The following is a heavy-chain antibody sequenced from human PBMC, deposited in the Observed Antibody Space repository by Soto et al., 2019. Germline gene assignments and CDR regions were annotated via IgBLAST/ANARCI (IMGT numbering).Heavy chain of an antibody. V-gene: IGHV6-1*01. CDR1: GDSVSSNSAA. Sequence: SQTLSLTCAISGDSVSSNSAAWNWIRQSPSRGLEWLGRTYCRSKWYNEYAVSVKSRITINPDTSKNQFSLQLSSVTTEDTAVYYCAREEASSTGWPGYYFDYWGQGTLVTVSS. D-gene: IGHD6-19*01. CDR3: AREEASSTGWPGYYFDY. J-gene: IGHJ4*02. CDR2: TYCRSKWYN.